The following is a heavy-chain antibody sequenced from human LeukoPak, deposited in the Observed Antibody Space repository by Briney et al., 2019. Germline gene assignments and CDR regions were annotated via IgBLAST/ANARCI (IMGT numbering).Heavy chain of an antibody. D-gene: IGHD2-2*01. V-gene: IGHV3-21*01. CDR3: ARDLVVVVPAARGDAFDI. J-gene: IGHJ3*02. CDR1: RFTFSSYS. CDR2: ISSSSSYI. Sequence: GGSLRLSCAASRFTFSSYSMNWVRQAPGKGLEWVSSISSSSSYIYYADSLKGRFTIYRDNAKNSLYLQMNSLRAEDTAVYYCARDLVVVVPAARGDAFDIWGQGTMVTVSS.